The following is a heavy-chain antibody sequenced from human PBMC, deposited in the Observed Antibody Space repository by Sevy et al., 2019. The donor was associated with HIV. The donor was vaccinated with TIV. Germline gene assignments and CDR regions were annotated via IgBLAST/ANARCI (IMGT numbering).Heavy chain of an antibody. CDR1: GFTFSSYA. D-gene: IGHD3-3*01. V-gene: IGHV3-23*01. CDR2: CSGSGGST. Sequence: GGSLRLSCAASGFTFSSYAMSWVRQAPGKGLEWVSACSGSGGSTYYADSVKGRFTISRDNSKNTLYLQMNSLRAEDTAVYYCAKGDSYYDFWSGSPDAFDIWGQGTMVTVSS. CDR3: AKGDSYYDFWSGSPDAFDI. J-gene: IGHJ3*02.